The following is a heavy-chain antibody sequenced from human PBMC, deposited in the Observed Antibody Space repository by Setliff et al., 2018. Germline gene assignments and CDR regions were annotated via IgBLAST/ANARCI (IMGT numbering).Heavy chain of an antibody. CDR1: EYSFTTYW. J-gene: IGHJ3*02. CDR3: ARRNTAMVYGFDI. V-gene: IGHV5-51*01. D-gene: IGHD5-18*01. CDR2: IYPGDSDT. Sequence: GESLKISFKASEYSFTTYWVGWVRQMPGKGLEWMGIIYPGDSDTRYSPSFQGQVTISADKSINTAYLQWSSLKASDTAMYYCARRNTAMVYGFDIWGQGTMVTVSS.